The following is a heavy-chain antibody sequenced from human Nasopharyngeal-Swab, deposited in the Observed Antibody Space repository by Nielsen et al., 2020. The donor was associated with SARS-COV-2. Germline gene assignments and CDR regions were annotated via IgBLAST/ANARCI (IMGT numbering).Heavy chain of an antibody. CDR3: ARRGGYYDSSGYLTDAFDI. Sequence: GGSLRLSCAASGFTFSSYGMHWVRQAPGKGLEWVAVIWYDGSNKYYADSVKGRFTISRDNSKNTLYLQMNSLRAEDTAVYYCARRGGYYDSSGYLTDAFDIWGQGTMVTVSS. J-gene: IGHJ3*02. CDR1: GFTFSSYG. V-gene: IGHV3-30*19. CDR2: IWYDGSNK. D-gene: IGHD3-22*01.